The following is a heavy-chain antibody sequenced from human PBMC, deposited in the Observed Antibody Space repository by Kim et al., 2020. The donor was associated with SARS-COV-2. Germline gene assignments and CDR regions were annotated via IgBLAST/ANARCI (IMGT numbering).Heavy chain of an antibody. J-gene: IGHJ3*02. V-gene: IGHV4-34*01. CDR2: INHSGST. Sequence: SETLSLTCAVYGGSFSGYYWSWIRQPPGKGLEWIGEINHSGSTNYNPSLKSRVTISVDTSKNQFSLKLSSVTAADTAVYYCARDFYYGSGSYHLSAPNYTFDIWGQGTMVTVSS. CDR1: GGSFSGYY. D-gene: IGHD3-10*01. CDR3: ARDFYYGSGSYHLSAPNYTFDI.